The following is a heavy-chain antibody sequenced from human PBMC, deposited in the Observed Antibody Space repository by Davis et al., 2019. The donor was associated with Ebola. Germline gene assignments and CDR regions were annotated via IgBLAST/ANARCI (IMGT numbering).Heavy chain of an antibody. CDR3: AKGGDRAVAGLDY. CDR1: GFTFSSYG. D-gene: IGHD6-19*01. CDR2: ISYDGSNK. J-gene: IGHJ4*02. Sequence: GESLKISCAASGFTFSSYGMHWVRQAPGKGLEWVAVISYDGSNKYYADSVKGRFTISRDNSKNTLYLQMNSLRAEDTAVYYCAKGGDRAVAGLDYWGQGTLVTVSS. V-gene: IGHV3-30*18.